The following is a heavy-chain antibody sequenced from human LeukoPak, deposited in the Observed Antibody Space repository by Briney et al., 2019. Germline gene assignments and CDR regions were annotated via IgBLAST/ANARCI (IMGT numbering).Heavy chain of an antibody. J-gene: IGHJ4*02. CDR2: IHFDGSDK. V-gene: IGHV3-30*02. Sequence: WIRQPPGKGLEWVAFIHFDGSDKYYADSVKGRFTISRDNSRNTLYLQMNSLRAEDTAVYYCAKDRGYSGYEFDYWGQGTLVTVSS. CDR3: AKDRGYSGYEFDY. D-gene: IGHD5-12*01.